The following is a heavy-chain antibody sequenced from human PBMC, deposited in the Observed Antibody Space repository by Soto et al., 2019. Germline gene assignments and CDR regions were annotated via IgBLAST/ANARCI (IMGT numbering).Heavy chain of an antibody. D-gene: IGHD3-9*01. J-gene: IGHJ4*02. CDR1: GGSISSYY. Sequence: SETLSLTCTVSGGSISSYYWSWIRQPPGKGLEWIGYIYYSGSTNYNPSLKSRVTISVDTSKNQFSLKLSSVTAADTAVYYCARHAILTGYQFDYWGQGTLVTVSS. CDR3: ARHAILTGYQFDY. V-gene: IGHV4-59*08. CDR2: IYYSGST.